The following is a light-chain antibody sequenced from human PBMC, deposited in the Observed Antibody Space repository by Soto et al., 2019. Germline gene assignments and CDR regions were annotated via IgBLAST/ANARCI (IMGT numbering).Light chain of an antibody. Sequence: QSALTQPPSVSGAPGQRVTISCTGSSSNIGAGYDVHWYQQLPGTAPKLLIYGNSNRPSGVPDRFSGSKSGTSASLAITGPQAEEGADYYCQSYDSSIYVLGTGNKVTVL. J-gene: IGLJ1*01. V-gene: IGLV1-40*01. CDR2: GNS. CDR1: SSNIGAGYD. CDR3: QSYDSSIYV.